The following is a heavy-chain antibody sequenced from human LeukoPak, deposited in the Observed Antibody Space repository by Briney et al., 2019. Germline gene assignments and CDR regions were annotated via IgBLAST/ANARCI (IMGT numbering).Heavy chain of an antibody. Sequence: GRSLRLSCAASGFTFSSYGMHWVRQAPGKGLKWVAVIWYDGSNKYYADSVKGRFTISRDNSKNTLYLQMNSLRAEDTAVYYCARDGDYYGSGSYYNYWGQGTLVTVSS. J-gene: IGHJ4*02. CDR3: ARDGDYYGSGSYYNY. CDR2: IWYDGSNK. CDR1: GFTFSSYG. D-gene: IGHD3-10*01. V-gene: IGHV3-33*01.